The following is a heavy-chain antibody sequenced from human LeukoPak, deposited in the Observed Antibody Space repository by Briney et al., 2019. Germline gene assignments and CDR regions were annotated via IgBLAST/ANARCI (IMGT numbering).Heavy chain of an antibody. D-gene: IGHD5-12*01. V-gene: IGHV1-8*01. Sequence: GASVKVSCKASGYPFTSYNVNWVRQATGQGLEWMGWMNTNSGNTGYSQNFQGRVTMTRDTSISTAYMERRSLRSDDTAVYYCARVGYDRDFDYWGQGTLVTVSS. J-gene: IGHJ4*02. CDR3: ARVGYDRDFDY. CDR2: MNTNSGNT. CDR1: GYPFTSYN.